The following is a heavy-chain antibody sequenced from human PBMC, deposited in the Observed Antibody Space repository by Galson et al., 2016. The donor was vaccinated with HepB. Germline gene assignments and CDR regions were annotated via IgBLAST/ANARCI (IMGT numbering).Heavy chain of an antibody. Sequence: ETLSLTCTVSGASIRSRYWTWTRLSPGSRLAWIGFVHHSGSTKFHPSFSSRVSMSVDASRNDFSMRLTSVTAADTAVYYCARGFYDSRGYSEAFDLWGQGTSVTVSS. D-gene: IGHD3-22*01. CDR3: ARGFYDSRGYSEAFDL. CDR2: VHHSGST. V-gene: IGHV4-59*11. CDR1: GASIRSRY. J-gene: IGHJ4*02.